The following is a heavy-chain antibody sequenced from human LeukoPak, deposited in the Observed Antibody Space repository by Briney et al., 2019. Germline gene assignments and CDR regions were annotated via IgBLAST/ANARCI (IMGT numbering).Heavy chain of an antibody. CDR1: GFSVSNTY. D-gene: IGHD6-6*01. CDR2: IYSGDSGVST. J-gene: IGHJ6*02. Sequence: PGGSLRLSCAASGFSVSNTYMSWVRQAPGKGLEWVSVIYSGDSGVSTYYADSVKGRFTISRHNSKNTLYLQMSSLRAKDTAVYFCARSAARLRYYYAMDVWGQGTTVTVCS. V-gene: IGHV3-53*04. CDR3: ARSAARLRYYYAMDV.